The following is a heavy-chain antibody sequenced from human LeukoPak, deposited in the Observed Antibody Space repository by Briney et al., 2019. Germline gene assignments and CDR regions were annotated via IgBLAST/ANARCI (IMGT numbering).Heavy chain of an antibody. Sequence: SETLSLTCTVSGDSISSYYWSWIRQPPGKGLERIGYIYYSGSTNYNPSLKSRVTISVDTSKNQFSLKLSSVTAADTAVYYCARHYYYGSGSYFGYWGQGTLVTVSS. CDR3: ARHYYYGSGSYFGY. CDR2: IYYSGST. V-gene: IGHV4-59*08. D-gene: IGHD3-10*01. J-gene: IGHJ4*02. CDR1: GDSISSYY.